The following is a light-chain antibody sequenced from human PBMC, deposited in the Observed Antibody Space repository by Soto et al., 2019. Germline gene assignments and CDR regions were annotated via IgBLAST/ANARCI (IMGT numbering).Light chain of an antibody. V-gene: IGKV1-5*03. CDR2: KAS. CDR1: QTISSW. Sequence: IQMTHSPSTLSGSVGDRVTITCRASQTISSWLAWYQQKPGKAPKLLIYKASTLKSGVPSRFSGSGSGTEFTLTISSLQPDDLATYYCQHYNSYSAAFGQGTKVDIK. CDR3: QHYNSYSAA. J-gene: IGKJ1*01.